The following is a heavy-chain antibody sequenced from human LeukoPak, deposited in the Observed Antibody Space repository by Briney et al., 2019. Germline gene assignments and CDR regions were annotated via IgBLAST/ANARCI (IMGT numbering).Heavy chain of an antibody. CDR1: VDTVSSKH. CDR2: IYSGGGT. V-gene: IGHV3-66*01. Sequence: GGSLRLSCAVSVDTVSSKHMSWVRQAPGKGLEWVSAIYSGGGTYYADSVKGRFTLSRDNSKNTLYLQMNSLRAEDTAVYYCVRDASWGQGTLVTVSS. CDR3: VRDAS. J-gene: IGHJ4*02.